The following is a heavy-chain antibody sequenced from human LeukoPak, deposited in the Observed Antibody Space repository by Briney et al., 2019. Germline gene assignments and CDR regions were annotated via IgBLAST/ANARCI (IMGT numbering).Heavy chain of an antibody. Sequence: GGSLRLSCAASGLTVSSNYITWVRQPPGKGLEWVSVLHAAGGTYYADSVKGRFTISKHISKNKVYLQMNSLRAEETAVYYCAREGYDSSGYPRLLDYWGQGTMVTVSS. V-gene: IGHV3-53*04. CDR2: LHAAGGT. CDR1: GLTVSSNY. CDR3: AREGYDSSGYPRLLDY. J-gene: IGHJ4*02. D-gene: IGHD3-22*01.